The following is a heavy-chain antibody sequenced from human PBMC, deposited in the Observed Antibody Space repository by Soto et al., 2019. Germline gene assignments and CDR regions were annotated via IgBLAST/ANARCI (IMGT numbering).Heavy chain of an antibody. V-gene: IGHV4-59*01. CDR3: ARYAGSSWFDY. Sequence: LSLTCTVSGGSISTYYWSWIRQPPGKGLEWIGYINYSGRTNYNPSLKSRVTMSLDTSKNQFSLKLRSVTAADTALFYCARYAGSSWFDYWGQGTLVTVSS. CDR1: GGSISTYY. D-gene: IGHD6-13*01. J-gene: IGHJ4*02. CDR2: INYSGRT.